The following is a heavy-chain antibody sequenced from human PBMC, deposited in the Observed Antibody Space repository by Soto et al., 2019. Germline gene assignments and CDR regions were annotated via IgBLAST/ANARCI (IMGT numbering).Heavy chain of an antibody. J-gene: IGHJ6*02. CDR1: GFTFSGSA. Sequence: GGSLRLSCAASGFTFSGSAMHWVRQASGEGLGWVGRSRSKANSYATAYAGSVKGRFTISRDDSKTPAYLQMNSLKTEDTAVYYCTRPDPNYDFCSGSPPRYPMDVWGQATTVTVSS. V-gene: IGHV3-73*01. CDR2: SRSKANSYAT. D-gene: IGHD3-3*01. CDR3: TRPDPNYDFCSGSPPRYPMDV.